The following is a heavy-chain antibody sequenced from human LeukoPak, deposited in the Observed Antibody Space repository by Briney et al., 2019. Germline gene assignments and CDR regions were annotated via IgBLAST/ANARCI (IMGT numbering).Heavy chain of an antibody. CDR3: ARRGGTTPHFDY. J-gene: IGHJ4*02. Sequence: PSETLSLTCTVSGGSISSYYWSWIRQPPGKGLEWIGYIYYSGSTNYNPSLKSRVTISVDTSKNQFSLKLSSATAADTAVHYCARRGGTTPHFDYWGQGTLVTVSS. D-gene: IGHD1-7*01. V-gene: IGHV4-59*08. CDR1: GGSISSYY. CDR2: IYYSGST.